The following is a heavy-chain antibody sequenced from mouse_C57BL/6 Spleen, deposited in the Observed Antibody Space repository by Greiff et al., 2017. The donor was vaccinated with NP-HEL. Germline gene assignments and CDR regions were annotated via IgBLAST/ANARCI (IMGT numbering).Heavy chain of an antibody. V-gene: IGHV3-6*01. J-gene: IGHJ1*03. D-gene: IGHD3-1*01. CDR3: ASLGRGYFDV. Sequence: ESGPGLVKPSQSLSLTCSVTGYSITSGYYWNWIRQFPGNKLEWMGYISYDGSNNYNPSLKNRISITRDTSKNQFFLKLNSVTTEDTATYYCASLGRGYFDVWGTGTTVTVSS. CDR1: GYSITSGYY. CDR2: ISYDGSN.